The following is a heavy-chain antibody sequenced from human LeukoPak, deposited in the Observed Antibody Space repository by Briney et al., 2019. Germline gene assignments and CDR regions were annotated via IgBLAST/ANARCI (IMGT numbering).Heavy chain of an antibody. CDR2: IGTAGDT. J-gene: IGHJ4*02. D-gene: IGHD1-26*01. V-gene: IGHV3-13*01. CDR1: GFTFSNYD. Sequence: GGSPRLSCAASGFTFSNYDMHCVRQTTGKGLEWVSGIGTAGDTYYTGSVKGRFTISRENAKNSLYLQMNSLRAGDTAVYYCARGSGGQHEFDYWGQGILVAVSS. CDR3: ARGSGGQHEFDY.